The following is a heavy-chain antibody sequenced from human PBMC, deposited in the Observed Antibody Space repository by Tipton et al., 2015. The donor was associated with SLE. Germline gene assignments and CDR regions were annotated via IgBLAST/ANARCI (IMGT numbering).Heavy chain of an antibody. CDR2: ISAYNGNT. V-gene: IGHV1-18*01. J-gene: IGHJ1*01. CDR1: GYTFTSCG. D-gene: IGHD6-19*01. Sequence: QLVESGAEVKKPGASVKVSCKASGYTFTSCGISWVRQAPGQGLEWMGWISAYNGNTNYAQKLQGRVTMTTDTSTSTDYMELRSLRSDDTAVYYCARDPGSVAVAGTPFQHWGQGTLVTVSS. CDR3: ARDPGSVAVAGTPFQH.